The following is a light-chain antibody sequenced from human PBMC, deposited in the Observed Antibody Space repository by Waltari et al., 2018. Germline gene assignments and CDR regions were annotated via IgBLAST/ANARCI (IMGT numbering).Light chain of an antibody. CDR2: DVT. Sequence: QSALTQPASVSGSPGQSLTISCIGTTSHIGSYYYSSWYQQFPGKAPKLIIYDVTNRPSGISGRFSGSKSGNTASLTISGLQAEDEGDYYCCSFRGGDSFVFGTGTRVTVV. V-gene: IGLV2-14*03. CDR1: TSHIGSYYY. J-gene: IGLJ1*01. CDR3: CSFRGGDSFV.